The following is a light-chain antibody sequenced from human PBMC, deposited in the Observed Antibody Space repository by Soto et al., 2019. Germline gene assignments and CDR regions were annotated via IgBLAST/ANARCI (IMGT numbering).Light chain of an antibody. CDR3: QQYGGSPIT. CDR2: GAS. J-gene: IGKJ5*01. Sequence: IVLTQSPGTLSLSPGERVTLSCRASQSVTTRLAWYQHKPGQAPTLLMSGASNRASGVPVRFSGSGSGTDFTLTITRLEPEDCALYDCQQYGGSPITFGLGTRLEIK. V-gene: IGKV3-20*01. CDR1: QSVTTR.